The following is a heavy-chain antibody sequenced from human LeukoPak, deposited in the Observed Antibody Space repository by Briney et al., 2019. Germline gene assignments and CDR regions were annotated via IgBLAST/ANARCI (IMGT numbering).Heavy chain of an antibody. V-gene: IGHV4-34*01. Sequence: SETLSLTCAVYGGSFSGYLWSWIRQPPGKGLEWIGEMNHSGGINYNPFLKSRVTISVDTSKNQFSLKLSSVTAADTAVYYCARHARNDLEETGSYYPFGLMYYFDYWGQGTLVTVSS. J-gene: IGHJ4*02. D-gene: IGHD3-10*01. CDR2: MNHSGGI. CDR3: ARHARNDLEETGSYYPFGLMYYFDY. CDR1: GGSFSGYL.